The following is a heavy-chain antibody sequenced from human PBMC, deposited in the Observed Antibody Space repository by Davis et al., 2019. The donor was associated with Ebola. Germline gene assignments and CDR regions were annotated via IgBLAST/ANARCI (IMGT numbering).Heavy chain of an antibody. Sequence: AASVKVSCKILVYTFTGHYIHWVRPVTGQGLEWMGWINPHNGNTNYAQNVQGRVTMTTDTSTSTAYMELRSLRSDDTAVYYCARELWIQPPDYWGQGTLVTVSS. CDR2: INPHNGNT. V-gene: IGHV1-18*04. J-gene: IGHJ4*02. CDR1: VYTFTGHY. CDR3: ARELWIQPPDY. D-gene: IGHD5-18*01.